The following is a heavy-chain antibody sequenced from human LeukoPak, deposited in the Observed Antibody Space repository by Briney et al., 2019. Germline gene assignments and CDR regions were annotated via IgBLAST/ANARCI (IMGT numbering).Heavy chain of an antibody. CDR3: ARSHRYNWIYFDY. Sequence: SETLSLTCTVSGGSLSSYYWSWLRQPAGKGLEWIGRIYTSGSTNYNPSLKSRVTMSLDTSKNQFSLKLSSVTAADTAVYYCARSHRYNWIYFDYWGQGTLVTVSS. CDR2: IYTSGST. CDR1: GGSLSSYY. D-gene: IGHD1-20*01. V-gene: IGHV4-4*07. J-gene: IGHJ4*02.